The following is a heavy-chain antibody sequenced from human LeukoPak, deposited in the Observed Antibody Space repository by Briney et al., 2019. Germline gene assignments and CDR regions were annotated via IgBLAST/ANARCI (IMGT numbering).Heavy chain of an antibody. CDR1: GFTFSSYA. J-gene: IGHJ4*02. CDR2: ISGSGGST. D-gene: IGHD6-25*01. V-gene: IGHV3-23*01. Sequence: GGSLRLSCAASGFTFSSYAMSWVRQAPGKGLEWVSAISGSGGSTYYADSVKGRFTISRDNSKNTLHLQMNSPRAEDTAVYYCAKHRLYYFDYWGQGTLVTVSS. CDR3: AKHRLYYFDY.